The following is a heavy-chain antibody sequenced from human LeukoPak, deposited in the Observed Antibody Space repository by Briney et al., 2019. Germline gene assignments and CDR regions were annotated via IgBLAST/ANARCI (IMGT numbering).Heavy chain of an antibody. CDR3: ARSVAASRDY. Sequence: GGSLRLSCAASGFTFDDYGMSWVRQAPRKGLEWVPGINWNGGSTGYADSVKGRFTISRDNAKNSLYLQMNSLRAEDTALYYCARSVAASRDYWGQGTLVTVSS. V-gene: IGHV3-20*04. CDR1: GFTFDDYG. D-gene: IGHD2-15*01. J-gene: IGHJ4*02. CDR2: INWNGGST.